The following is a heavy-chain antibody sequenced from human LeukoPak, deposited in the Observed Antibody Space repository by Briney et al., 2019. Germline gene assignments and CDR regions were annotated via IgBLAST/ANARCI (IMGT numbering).Heavy chain of an antibody. CDR1: GFTFSNYW. CDR2: INSDGINT. Sequence: GGSLRLSCADSGFTFSNYWVHWVRQAPGKGLVWVSRINSDGINTSYADSVKGRFTISRDNAKNTLNLQMNSLRAEDTAVYYCARDLGQYYDTSDNWFDPWGQGTLVTVSS. V-gene: IGHV3-74*01. CDR3: ARDLGQYYDTSDNWFDP. J-gene: IGHJ5*02. D-gene: IGHD3-22*01.